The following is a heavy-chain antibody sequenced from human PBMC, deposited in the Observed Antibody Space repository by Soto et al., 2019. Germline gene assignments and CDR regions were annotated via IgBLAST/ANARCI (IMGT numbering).Heavy chain of an antibody. CDR2: ISSSSSSI. J-gene: IGHJ4*02. D-gene: IGHD1-26*01. Sequence: GGSLRLSCAASGFTFSSYSMSWVRQAPGKGLEWVSYISSSSSSIYYADSLKGRFTISRDNAKNSLYLQMNSLRDEDTAVYYCARDDSGFSGSHYIDYFNYWGQGALVTVSS. CDR3: ARDDSGFSGSHYIDYFNY. CDR1: GFTFSSYS. V-gene: IGHV3-48*02.